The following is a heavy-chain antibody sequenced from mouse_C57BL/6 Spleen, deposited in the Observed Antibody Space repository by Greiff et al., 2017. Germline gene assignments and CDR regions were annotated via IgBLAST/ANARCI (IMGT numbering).Heavy chain of an antibody. D-gene: IGHD1-1*01. V-gene: IGHV1-54*01. CDR2: INPGSGGT. CDR1: GYAFTNYL. J-gene: IGHJ4*01. CDR3: ARSRNYYGSSQYYYAMDY. Sequence: VQLQESGAELVRPGTSVKVSCKASGYAFTNYLIEWVKQRPGQGLEWIGVINPGSGGTNYNEKFKGKATLTADKSSSTAYMQLSSLTSEDSAVYFCARSRNYYGSSQYYYAMDYWGQGTSVTVSS.